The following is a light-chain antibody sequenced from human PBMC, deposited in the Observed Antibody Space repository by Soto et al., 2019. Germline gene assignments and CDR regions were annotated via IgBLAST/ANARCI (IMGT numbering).Light chain of an antibody. CDR1: QSLLHSNGYNY. CDR2: LGS. CDR3: MQAVQTPYT. Sequence: DIVMTQSPLSLPVTPGEPASISCRSSQSLLHSNGYNYLDWYLQKPGQSPQLLLYLGSTRATGVPDRFSGSGSGTDFTLKISRVEAEDVGIYYCMQAVQTPYTFGKGTKLQIK. J-gene: IGKJ2*01. V-gene: IGKV2-28*01.